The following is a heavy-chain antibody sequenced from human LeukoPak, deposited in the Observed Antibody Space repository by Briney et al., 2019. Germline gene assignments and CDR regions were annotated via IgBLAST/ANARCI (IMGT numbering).Heavy chain of an antibody. CDR1: EFTFNSYS. CDR3: ARDPFYYDAAGSDDY. Sequence: GGSLRLSCAASEFTFNSYSFNWIRQPPGGRLEWVSSISSGSTYIYYSDSVKGRFTVSRDNARNSLFLQMNNLRAEDTAVYYCARDPFYYDAAGSDDYWGQGTLVTVSS. CDR2: ISSGSTYI. D-gene: IGHD3-22*01. J-gene: IGHJ4*02. V-gene: IGHV3-21*01.